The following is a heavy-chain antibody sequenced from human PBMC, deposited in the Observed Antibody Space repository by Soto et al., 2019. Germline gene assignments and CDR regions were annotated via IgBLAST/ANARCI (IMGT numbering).Heavy chain of an antibody. CDR1: GFTFSSYA. D-gene: IGHD6-13*01. CDR3: AKGSSSWYARDWYFDL. V-gene: IGHV3-23*01. Sequence: EGSLRLSCAASGFTFSSYAMSWVRQAPGKGLEWVSAISGSGGSTYYADSVKGRFTISRDNSKNTLYLQMNSLRAEDTAVYYCAKGSSSWYARDWYFDLWGRGTLVTVSS. CDR2: ISGSGGST. J-gene: IGHJ2*01.